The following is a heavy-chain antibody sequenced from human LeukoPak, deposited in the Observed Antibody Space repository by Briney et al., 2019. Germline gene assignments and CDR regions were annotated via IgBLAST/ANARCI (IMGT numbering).Heavy chain of an antibody. CDR1: GYTFTSYG. D-gene: IGHD3-10*01. CDR2: ISAYNGNA. V-gene: IGHV1-18*01. CDR3: ARKPVGLYYYGSGSYWNWFDP. Sequence: ASVKVSCKASGYTFTSYGISWVRQAPGQGLEWMGWISAYNGNANYAQKLQGRVTMTTDTSTSTAYMELRSLRSDDTAVYYCARKPVGLYYYGSGSYWNWFDPWGQGTLVTVSS. J-gene: IGHJ5*02.